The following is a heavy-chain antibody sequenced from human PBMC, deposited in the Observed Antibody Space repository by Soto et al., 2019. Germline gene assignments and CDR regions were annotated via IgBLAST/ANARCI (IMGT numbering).Heavy chain of an antibody. D-gene: IGHD5-18*01. J-gene: IGHJ4*02. CDR1: GFSLSTTGMC. Sequence: GPTLVNPTQSLTLTCTFSGFSLSTTGMCVSWIRQPPGKALEWLALIDWADDKYYSTSLKTRLTISKDTSKNQVVLTMTNVETVDTATYFCSRAVGGFTYGYPDYWGQGTLVTVSS. CDR3: SRAVGGFTYGYPDY. V-gene: IGHV2-70*01. CDR2: IDWADDK.